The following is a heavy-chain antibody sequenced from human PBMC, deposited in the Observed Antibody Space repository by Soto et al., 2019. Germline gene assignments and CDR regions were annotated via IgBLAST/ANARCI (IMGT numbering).Heavy chain of an antibody. J-gene: IGHJ6*02. V-gene: IGHV4-59*01. Sequence: PSETLSLTCTVSGGSISGYYWSWIRQPPGKGLEWIGYIYYSGTTSYNPSLNSRVTMSVDTSKNQFSLKVNSVTAADTAVYYCAGQPTAGSYYDLGSYYYYYAMDVWGQGTTVTVS. CDR3: AGQPTAGSYYDLGSYYYYYAMDV. CDR2: IYYSGTT. D-gene: IGHD3-10*01. CDR1: GGSISGYY.